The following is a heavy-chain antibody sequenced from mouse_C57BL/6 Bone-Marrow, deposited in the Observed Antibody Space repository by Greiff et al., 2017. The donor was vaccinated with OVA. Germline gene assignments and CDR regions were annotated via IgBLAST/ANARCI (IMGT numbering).Heavy chain of an antibody. V-gene: IGHV5-17*01. Sequence: EVNLVESGGGLVKPGGSLKLSCAASGFTFSDYGMHWVRQAPEKGLEWVAYISSGSSTIYYADTVKGRFTISRDNAKNTLFLQMTSLRSEDTAMYYCARRRGYYFDYWGQGTTLTVSS. CDR1: GFTFSDYG. J-gene: IGHJ2*01. CDR2: ISSGSSTI. CDR3: ARRRGYYFDY.